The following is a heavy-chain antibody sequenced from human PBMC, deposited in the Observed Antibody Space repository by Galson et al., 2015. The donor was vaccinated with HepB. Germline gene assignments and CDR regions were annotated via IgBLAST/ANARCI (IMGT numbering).Heavy chain of an antibody. J-gene: IGHJ4*02. V-gene: IGHV5-51*01. CDR2: IYAGDSDT. CDR3: ARWGGSGYGAIDY. Sequence: QSGAEVKKPGESLKISCKASGYSFSTYWIDWVRQMPGKGLEWMGIIYAGDSDTRYSPSFQGQVTISADKSTNSAYLQWSSLKASDTAIYYCARWGGSGYGAIDYWGQGTLVTVSS. CDR1: GYSFSTYW. D-gene: IGHD5-12*01.